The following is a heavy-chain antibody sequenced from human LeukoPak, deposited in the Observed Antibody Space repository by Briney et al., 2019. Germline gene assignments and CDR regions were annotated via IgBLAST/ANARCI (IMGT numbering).Heavy chain of an antibody. J-gene: IGHJ5*02. CDR1: GFSFGAYY. V-gene: IGHV3-11*01. D-gene: IGHD3-10*01. Sequence: GGSLRLSCAASGFSFGAYYMSWIRQAPGKGLELISYISTSDDTISYADSVKGRFTISRDNAENSLYLQMNSLRAEDTAVYYCGGGYGSGSFSAWGQGTLVTVSS. CDR3: GGGYGSGSFSA. CDR2: ISTSDDTI.